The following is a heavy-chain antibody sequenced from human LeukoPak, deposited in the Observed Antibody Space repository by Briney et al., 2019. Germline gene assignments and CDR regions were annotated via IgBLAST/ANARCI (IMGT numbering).Heavy chain of an antibody. V-gene: IGHV7-4-1*02. Sequence: RGASVKVSCKASGYTFSSYAMNWVRQAPGQGLEWMGWINTNTGNPTYAQGFIGRFVFSLDTSVSTAYLQISSLQAEDTAVYYCARSNNDGDYLGVGFDYWGQGTLVTVSS. CDR2: INTNTGNP. D-gene: IGHD4-17*01. J-gene: IGHJ4*02. CDR3: ARSNNDGDYLGVGFDY. CDR1: GYTFSSYA.